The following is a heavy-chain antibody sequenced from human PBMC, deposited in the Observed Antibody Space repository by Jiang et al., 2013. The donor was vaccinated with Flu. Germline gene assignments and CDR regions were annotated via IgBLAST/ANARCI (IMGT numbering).Heavy chain of an antibody. V-gene: IGHV2-70*11. D-gene: IGHD4-17*01. Sequence: KPTQTLTLTCTFSGFSLSTSGMCVSWIRQPPGKALEWLARIDWDDDKYYSTSLKTRLTISKDTSKNQVVLTMTNMDPVDTATYYCALHDYGDYGENFDYWGQGTLVTVSS. CDR3: ALHDYGDYGENFDY. CDR1: GFSLSTSGMC. CDR2: IDWDDDK. J-gene: IGHJ4*02.